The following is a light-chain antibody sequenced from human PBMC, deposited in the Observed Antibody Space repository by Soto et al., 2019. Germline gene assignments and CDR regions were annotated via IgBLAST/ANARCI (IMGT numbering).Light chain of an antibody. CDR1: RSNIGSNT. Sequence: QSVLTQPPSASGTPGQRVTISCSGSRSNIGSNTVTWYQQLPGTAPKLLIYSNNQRPSGVPDRFSGSKSGTSDSLAIRGLQSEDESDYYCAAWDDSLNGPVVFGGGTKLTVL. V-gene: IGLV1-44*01. CDR3: AAWDDSLNGPVV. CDR2: SNN. J-gene: IGLJ2*01.